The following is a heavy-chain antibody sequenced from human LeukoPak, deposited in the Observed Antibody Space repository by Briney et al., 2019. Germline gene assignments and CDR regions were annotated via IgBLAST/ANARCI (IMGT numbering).Heavy chain of an antibody. V-gene: IGHV3-66*01. CDR2: IYTGGST. Sequence: GGSLELSFAASGFPVSSNYMSWGRRAPGEGGEGGSAIYTGGSTYYAGSVKGRFTISRDNSKNTLYLQMNSLRAEDTAVYYCARNLYYYDSSGYYYYWGQGTLVTVSS. CDR3: ARNLYYYDSSGYYYY. CDR1: GFPVSSNY. J-gene: IGHJ4*02. D-gene: IGHD3-22*01.